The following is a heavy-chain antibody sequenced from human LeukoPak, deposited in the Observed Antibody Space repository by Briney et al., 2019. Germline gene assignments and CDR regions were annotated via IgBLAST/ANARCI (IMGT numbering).Heavy chain of an antibody. CDR1: GFTFSSYA. Sequence: PGGSLRLSCAASGFTFSSYAMSWVRQAPGKGLEWVSVISGSGGSTYYADCVKGRFTIPRDSSKNTLYLQMNRLRAEDTAVYYCAKDRRGRYPGFDYWGQGTLVTVSS. CDR2: ISGSGGST. J-gene: IGHJ4*02. V-gene: IGHV3-23*01. CDR3: AKDRRGRYPGFDY. D-gene: IGHD1-26*01.